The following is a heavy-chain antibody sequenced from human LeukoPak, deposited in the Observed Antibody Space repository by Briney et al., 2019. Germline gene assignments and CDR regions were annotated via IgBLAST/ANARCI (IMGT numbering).Heavy chain of an antibody. CDR2: ISSSGTTI. Sequence: GGSLRLSCAASGFTFSSYEMNWVRQAPGKGLEWVARISSSGTTIYYADSVKGRCTTSRDNAKNSLYLQLNSLRAEDTAVYYCARTNWGLGGAFDMWGQGTMVTVSS. CDR3: ARTNWGLGGAFDM. V-gene: IGHV3-48*03. D-gene: IGHD7-27*01. J-gene: IGHJ3*02. CDR1: GFTFSSYE.